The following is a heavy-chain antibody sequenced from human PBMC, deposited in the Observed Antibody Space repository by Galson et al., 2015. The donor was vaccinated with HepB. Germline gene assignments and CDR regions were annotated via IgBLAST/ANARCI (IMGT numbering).Heavy chain of an antibody. CDR3: ARNNWNARGTDV. CDR1: GFTFSSYS. CDR2: ISSSSSYI. Sequence: SLRLSCAASGFTFSSYSMNWVRQAPGKGLEWVSSISSSSSYIYYADSVKGRFTISRDNAKNSLYLQMNSLRAEDTAVYYCARNNWNARGTDVWGQGTTVTVSS. V-gene: IGHV3-21*01. D-gene: IGHD1-20*01. J-gene: IGHJ6*02.